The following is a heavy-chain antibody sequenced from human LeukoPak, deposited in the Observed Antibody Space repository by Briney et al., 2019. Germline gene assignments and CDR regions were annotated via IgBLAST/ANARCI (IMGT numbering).Heavy chain of an antibody. D-gene: IGHD6-13*01. CDR2: INSGGSGART. V-gene: IGHV3-23*01. J-gene: IGHJ4*02. CDR3: AKSFGYSRSWFDN. CDR1: GFTFSSYA. Sequence: PGGSLRLSCAASGFTFSSYAMSWVRQAPGKGLEWVSGINSGGSGARTYYADSVKGRFSISRDNSKNTLYLQMNSLRVGYTAVYYCAKSFGYSRSWFDNWGQGALVTVSS.